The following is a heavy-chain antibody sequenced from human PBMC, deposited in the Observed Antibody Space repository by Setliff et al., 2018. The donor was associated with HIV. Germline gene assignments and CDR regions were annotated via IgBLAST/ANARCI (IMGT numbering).Heavy chain of an antibody. CDR2: VSPHNGHT. CDR3: ARWSCGRATCYDSPYNWFEP. Sequence: ASVKVSCKASGYTFTNFGVGWVRQAPGQGLEWMGWVSPHNGHTKYAQRFQGRVTMSTDTSTSTIYMELTSLRSDDTAVYYCARWSCGRATCYDSPYNWFEPWGQGTLVTVSS. D-gene: IGHD2-2*01. V-gene: IGHV1-18*01. J-gene: IGHJ5*02. CDR1: GYTFTNFG.